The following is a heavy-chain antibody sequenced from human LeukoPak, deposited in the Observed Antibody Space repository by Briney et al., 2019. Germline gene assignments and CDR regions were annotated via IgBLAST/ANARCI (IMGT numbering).Heavy chain of an antibody. Sequence: GGSLRLSCAASGFTFNRYAMDWVRQAPGKGLEWVSSTSSSSSYIYYADSVKGRFTISRDNAKNSLYLQMNSLRAEDTAVYYCARVPIAAAGADYYYYGMDVWGQGTTVTVSS. CDR3: ARVPIAAAGADYYYYGMDV. CDR2: TSSSSSYI. J-gene: IGHJ6*02. V-gene: IGHV3-21*01. D-gene: IGHD6-13*01. CDR1: GFTFNRYA.